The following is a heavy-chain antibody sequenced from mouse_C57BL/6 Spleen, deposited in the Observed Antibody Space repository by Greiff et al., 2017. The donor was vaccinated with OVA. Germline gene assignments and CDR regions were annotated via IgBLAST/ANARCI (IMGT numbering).Heavy chain of an antibody. CDR3: ARFDGYYNY. Sequence: QVHVKQPGAELVRPGSSVKLSCKASGYTFTSYWMDWVKQRPGQGLEWIGNIYPSDSETHYNQKFKDKATLTVDKSSSTAYMQLSSLTSEDSAVYYCARFDGYYNYWGQGTTLTVSS. CDR2: IYPSDSET. D-gene: IGHD2-3*01. J-gene: IGHJ2*01. CDR1: GYTFTSYW. V-gene: IGHV1-61*01.